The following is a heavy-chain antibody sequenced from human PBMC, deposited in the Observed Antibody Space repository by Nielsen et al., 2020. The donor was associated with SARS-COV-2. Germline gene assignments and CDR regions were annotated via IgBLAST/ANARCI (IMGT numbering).Heavy chain of an antibody. Sequence: ASVKVSCKVSGYTLSELSIHWVQQAPGKGLEWMGGFDPGDAETVYAQKFQGRITMTEDTSADTAYMDLSSLRTEDTAVYYCATSLVAAIFGVLDYWGPGTLVTVSS. J-gene: IGHJ4*02. CDR2: FDPGDAET. D-gene: IGHD3-3*01. V-gene: IGHV1-24*01. CDR1: GYTLSELS. CDR3: ATSLVAAIFGVLDY.